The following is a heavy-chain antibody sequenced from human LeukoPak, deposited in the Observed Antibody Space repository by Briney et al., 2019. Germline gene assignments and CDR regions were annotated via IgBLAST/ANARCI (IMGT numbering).Heavy chain of an antibody. V-gene: IGHV3-74*01. D-gene: IGHD3-22*01. CDR3: ARAPSEIGGYYPEYFRH. CDR2: IKSDGGT. Sequence: GGSLRLSCAASGFTFSTYWMHWVRQAPGKGLVWVSRIKSDGGTNYADSVKGRFTISRDNAKKTVSLQMNSLTREDTGVYYCARAPSEIGGYYPEYFRHWGQGTLVTVSS. J-gene: IGHJ1*01. CDR1: GFTFSTYW.